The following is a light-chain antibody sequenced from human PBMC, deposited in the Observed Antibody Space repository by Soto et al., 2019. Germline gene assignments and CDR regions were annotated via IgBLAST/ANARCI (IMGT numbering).Light chain of an antibody. CDR2: DSS. Sequence: DIQMTQSPSTLPASRGDRVTITCRARQRFSRVVAWYQHKPCQSPQLLIYDSSSLHDRVPSRVSGSGSGTHFTLTVNSLQRDDFATYLCQQFNTPLNSFGQGTKRAI. V-gene: IGKV1-5*01. J-gene: IGKJ2*01. CDR1: QRFSRV. CDR3: QQFNTPLNS.